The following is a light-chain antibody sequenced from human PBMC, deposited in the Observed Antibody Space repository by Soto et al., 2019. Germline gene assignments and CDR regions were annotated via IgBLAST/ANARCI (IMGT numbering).Light chain of an antibody. CDR2: DVN. J-gene: IGLJ1*01. CDR1: GTDVGAYDY. CDR3: SSYTSSSIVYV. V-gene: IGLV2-14*03. Sequence: VLTQPASASGSPGQSITISCTGTGTDVGAYDYVSWYQQHPGKAPKLVIYDVNNRPSGVSSRFSGSKSGNTASLTISGLQAEDEADYYCSSYTSSSIVYVFGTGTKVTVL.